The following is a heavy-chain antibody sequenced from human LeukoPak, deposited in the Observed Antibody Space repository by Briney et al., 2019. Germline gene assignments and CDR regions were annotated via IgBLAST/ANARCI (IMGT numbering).Heavy chain of an antibody. CDR3: ARHSAVAATGSPFDY. CDR2: IYYSGST. Sequence: PSETLSLTCTVSGGSISSSSYYWGWIRQPPGKGLEWIGSIYYSGSTYYNPSLKSRVTISVDTSKNQFSLKLSPVTAADTAVYYCARHSAVAATGSPFDYWGQGTLVTVSS. CDR1: GGSISSSSYY. D-gene: IGHD2-15*01. V-gene: IGHV4-39*01. J-gene: IGHJ4*02.